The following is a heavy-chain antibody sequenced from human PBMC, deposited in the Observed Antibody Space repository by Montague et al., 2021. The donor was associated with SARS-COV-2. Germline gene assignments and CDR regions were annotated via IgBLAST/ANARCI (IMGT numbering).Heavy chain of an antibody. CDR2: INGASSRT. CDR3: ARDLVVTDGISDY. Sequence: SLRLSCAASGFIFSDYNMTWIRQTPGKGPEWISYINGASSRTNYADSVKGRFTISRDNAKNSLYLQMNSLRAEDTAVYYCARDLVVTDGISDYWGQGTLVTVSS. V-gene: IGHV3-11*06. J-gene: IGHJ4*02. CDR1: GFIFSDYN. D-gene: IGHD2-8*02.